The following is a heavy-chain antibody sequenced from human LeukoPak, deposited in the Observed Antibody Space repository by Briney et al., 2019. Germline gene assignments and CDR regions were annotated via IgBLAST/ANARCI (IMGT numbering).Heavy chain of an antibody. Sequence: GGSLRLSCAASGFTFSSYAMSWVRQAPGKGLEWVSAISGSGGSTYYADSVKGRFTISRDNSKNTLYLQMNSLRAEDTAVYYCAKALPPGFISHYYYGMDVWGQGTTVTVSS. V-gene: IGHV3-23*01. CDR3: AKALPPGFISHYYYGMDV. CDR1: GFTFSSYA. J-gene: IGHJ6*02. D-gene: IGHD2-21*01. CDR2: ISGSGGST.